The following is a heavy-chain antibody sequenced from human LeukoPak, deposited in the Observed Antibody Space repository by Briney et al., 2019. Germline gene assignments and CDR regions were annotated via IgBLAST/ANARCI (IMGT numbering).Heavy chain of an antibody. J-gene: IGHJ4*02. CDR2: ISYDGSNK. D-gene: IGHD6-13*01. CDR3: ARGDAAAGSGDY. CDR1: GFTFSSYS. V-gene: IGHV3-30*03. Sequence: GGSLRLSCAASGFTFSSYSMNWVRQAPGKGLEWVAVISYDGSNKYYADSVKGRFTISRDNSKNTLYLQMNSLRAEDTAVYYCARGDAAAGSGDYWGQGTLVTVSS.